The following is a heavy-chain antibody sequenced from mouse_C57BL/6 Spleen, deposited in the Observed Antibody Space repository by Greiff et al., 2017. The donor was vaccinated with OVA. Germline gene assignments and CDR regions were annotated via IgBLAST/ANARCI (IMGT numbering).Heavy chain of an antibody. D-gene: IGHD2-5*01. CDR3: ARDPLYSNYFDY. V-gene: IGHV1-26*01. Sequence: EVQLQQSGPELVKPGASVKISCKASGYTFTDYYMNWVKQSHGKSLEWIGDINPNNGGTSYNQKFKGKATLTVDKSSSTAYMELRSLTSEDSAVYYCARDPLYSNYFDYWGQGTTLTVSS. CDR1: GYTFTDYY. J-gene: IGHJ2*01. CDR2: INPNNGGT.